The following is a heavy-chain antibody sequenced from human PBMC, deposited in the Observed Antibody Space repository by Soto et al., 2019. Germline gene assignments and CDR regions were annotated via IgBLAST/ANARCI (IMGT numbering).Heavy chain of an antibody. CDR1: GGFPSTING. V-gene: IGHV4-4*02. Sequence: QLQLQESGPGLVRPSGTLSLTCAVPGGFPSTINGWGWVRQPPGKGLEWIGDAYHSGSTEYNPSLKSRVSISVDKSKNQISLKLTSATAADTAVYYCARSPPSSYYGGSGTFDYWGQGTLVTVSS. CDR2: AYHSGST. J-gene: IGHJ4*02. CDR3: ARSPPSSYYGGSGTFDY. D-gene: IGHD3-10*01.